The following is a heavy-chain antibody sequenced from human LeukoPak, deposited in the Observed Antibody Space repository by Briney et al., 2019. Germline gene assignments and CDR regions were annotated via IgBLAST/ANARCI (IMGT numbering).Heavy chain of an antibody. CDR2: ITGSSRYI. Sequence: GRSRRPSSAASVFAFCSIYTGWGPRAPGKGLEGCAGITGSSRYIYNAGSVKARSTSSRNNARNSLSLHMNSLTPQDTAFYYGAKDNYDISTGTIWGYFALWGRGTLVTVSS. CDR1: VFAFCSIY. J-gene: IGHJ2*01. V-gene: IGHV3-21*04. CDR3: AKDNYDISTGTIWGYFAL. D-gene: IGHD3-9*01.